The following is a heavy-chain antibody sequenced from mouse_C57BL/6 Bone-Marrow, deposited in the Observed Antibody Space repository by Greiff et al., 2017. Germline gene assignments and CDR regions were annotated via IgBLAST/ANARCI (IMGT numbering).Heavy chain of an antibody. CDR3: ARLYYSNYYAMDY. CDR2: INPYNGGT. V-gene: IGHV1-19*01. Sequence: EVQLQQSGPVLVKPGASVKMSCKASGYTFTDYYMNWVKQSHGKSLEWIGVINPYNGGTSYNQKFKGKATLTVDKSSSTAYMELNSLTSEDSAVYYCARLYYSNYYAMDYWGQGTSVTVSS. CDR1: GYTFTDYY. J-gene: IGHJ4*01. D-gene: IGHD2-5*01.